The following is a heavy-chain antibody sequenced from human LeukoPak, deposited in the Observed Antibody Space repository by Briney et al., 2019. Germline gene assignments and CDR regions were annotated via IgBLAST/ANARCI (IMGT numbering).Heavy chain of an antibody. D-gene: IGHD3-22*01. CDR1: GYTFTSYD. CDR2: MNPNSGNT. Sequence: ASVKVSCKASGYTFTSYDINWVRQATGQGLEWMGWMNPNSGNTGYAQKFQGRVTMTRNTSISTAYMELSSLRSEDTAVYYCARQPSGYYDKSGYYPYYLDYWGQGILVTVSS. V-gene: IGHV1-8*01. J-gene: IGHJ4*02. CDR3: ARQPSGYYDKSGYYPYYLDY.